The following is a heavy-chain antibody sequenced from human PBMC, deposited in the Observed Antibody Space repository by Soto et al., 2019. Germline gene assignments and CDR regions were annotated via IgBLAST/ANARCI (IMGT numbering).Heavy chain of an antibody. CDR1: GFTFSNYA. V-gene: IGHV3-23*01. D-gene: IGHD4-17*01. Sequence: EVQVLESGGGLVQPGGSLRLSCAASGFTFSNYAMSWVRQAPGKGLEWVSTISGSGANTDYVDSVKGRFTISRDNCKNKLYLQMNSLRAEDTAVYYWAKDHLSVNPYVDYWGQGTLVTVSS. CDR2: ISGSGANT. J-gene: IGHJ4*02. CDR3: AKDHLSVNPYVDY.